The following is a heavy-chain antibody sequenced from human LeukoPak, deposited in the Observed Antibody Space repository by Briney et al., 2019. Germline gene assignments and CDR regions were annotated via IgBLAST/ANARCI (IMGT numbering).Heavy chain of an antibody. CDR2: IYTSGST. V-gene: IGHV4-61*02. CDR3: ARAHCSAGRCYLYFDY. D-gene: IGHD2-15*01. CDR1: GGSISSGSYY. Sequence: SETLSLTGTVSGGSISSGSYYWSWIRQPAGRGLEWIGRIYTSGSTNYNPSLKSRVTISVDTSKNQFSLKLSSVTAADTAVYYCARAHCSAGRCYLYFDYWGQGTLVTVSS. J-gene: IGHJ4*02.